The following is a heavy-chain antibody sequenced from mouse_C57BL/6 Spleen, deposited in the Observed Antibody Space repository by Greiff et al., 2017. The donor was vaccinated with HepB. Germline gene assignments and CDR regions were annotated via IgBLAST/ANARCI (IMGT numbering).Heavy chain of an antibody. D-gene: IGHD1-1*01. J-gene: IGHJ2*01. V-gene: IGHV1-80*01. Sequence: VQLQQSGAELVKPGASVKISCKASGYAFSSYWMNWVKQRPGKGLEWIGQIYPGDGDTNYNGKFKGKATMTADKSSSTAYMQLSSLTSEDSAVYFGARSYYGSYFDYWGQGTTLTVSS. CDR1: GYAFSSYW. CDR2: IYPGDGDT. CDR3: ARSYYGSYFDY.